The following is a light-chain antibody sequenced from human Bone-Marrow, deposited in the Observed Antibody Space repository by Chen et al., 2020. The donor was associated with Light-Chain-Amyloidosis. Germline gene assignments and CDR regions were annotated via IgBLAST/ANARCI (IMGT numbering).Light chain of an antibody. V-gene: IGLV3-21*02. CDR3: QVWCRGSDRAV. CDR2: DDS. J-gene: IGLJ3*02. Sequence: SYVLTQPSSVSVAPGQTATIACGGNNIGSTSVHWYQQTPGQAPLLVVYDDSDRPPWIRERLSGTSCGHTATRTIRRVEAGDEANYYCQVWCRGSDRAVFGGGTKLTVL. CDR1: NIGSTS.